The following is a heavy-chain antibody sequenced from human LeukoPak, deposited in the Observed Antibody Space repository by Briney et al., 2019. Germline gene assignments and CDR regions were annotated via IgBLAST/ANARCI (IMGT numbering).Heavy chain of an antibody. Sequence: SQTLSLTCTVSGGSISSGGXYRSXIRQXXXXXLXXIGYXYYSGSTYYNPSLKXRVTISVATSKNQFSLKLSSVTAADTAVYYCARHRDYYGSGSYSFFDYWGQGTLVTVSS. D-gene: IGHD3-10*01. J-gene: IGHJ4*02. CDR1: GGSISSGGXY. CDR3: ARHRDYYGSGSYSFFDY. V-gene: IGHV4-31*03. CDR2: XYYSGST.